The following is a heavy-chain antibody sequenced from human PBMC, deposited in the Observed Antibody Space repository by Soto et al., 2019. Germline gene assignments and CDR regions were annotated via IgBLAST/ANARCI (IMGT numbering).Heavy chain of an antibody. D-gene: IGHD3-9*01. CDR2: INHSGST. Sequence: ETLSLTCAVYGGSFSGYYWSWIRQPPGKGLEWIGEINHSGSTNYNPSLKSRVTISVDTSKNQFSLKLSSVTAADTAVYYCARDPLRYFDWLPHGYFDYWGQGTLVTVSS. J-gene: IGHJ4*02. CDR1: GGSFSGYY. CDR3: ARDPLRYFDWLPHGYFDY. V-gene: IGHV4-34*01.